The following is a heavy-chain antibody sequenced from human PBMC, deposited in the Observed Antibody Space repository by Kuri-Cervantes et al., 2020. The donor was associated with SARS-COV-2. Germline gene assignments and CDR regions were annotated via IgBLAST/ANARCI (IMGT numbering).Heavy chain of an antibody. CDR2: ISYDGSNK. D-gene: IGHD6-13*01. CDR1: ESTFSSYA. Sequence: GGSLRLSCAASESTFSSYAMHWVRQAPGKGLEWVGVISYDGSNKDYADSVKGRFTISRDNSNNTLYLQMNSLRAEDTAVYYCAKNRRSSSWTYLDYWGQGALVTVSS. J-gene: IGHJ4*02. V-gene: IGHV3-30-3*02. CDR3: AKNRRSSSWTYLDY.